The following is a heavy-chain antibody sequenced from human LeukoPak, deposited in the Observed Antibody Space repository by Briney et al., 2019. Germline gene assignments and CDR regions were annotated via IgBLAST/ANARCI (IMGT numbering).Heavy chain of an antibody. CDR1: GGSISSYY. Sequence: SETLSLTCTVSGGSISSYYWSWIRQPAGKGLEWIGRIYTSGSTNYSPSLKSRVTTSVDTSKNQFSLKLSSVTAADTAVYYCARGAIFGVVIKRMGDYFDYWGQGTLVTVSS. J-gene: IGHJ4*02. V-gene: IGHV4-4*07. CDR2: IYTSGST. D-gene: IGHD3-3*01. CDR3: ARGAIFGVVIKRMGDYFDY.